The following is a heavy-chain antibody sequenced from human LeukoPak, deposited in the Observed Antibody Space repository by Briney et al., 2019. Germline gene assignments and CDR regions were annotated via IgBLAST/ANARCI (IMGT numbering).Heavy chain of an antibody. D-gene: IGHD3-22*01. CDR1: GGSISGTDYY. V-gene: IGHV4-39*01. CDR2: IYDSDST. J-gene: IGHJ5*02. Sequence: SSETLSLTCTVSGGSISGTDYYWGWIRQPPGKGLEWIGSIYDSDSTYSNPSLKSRVTISVDTSKNQFSLKLSSVTAADTAVYYCARHPPYYYDSSGYYYVPWGQGTLVTVSS. CDR3: ARHPPYYYDSSGYYYVP.